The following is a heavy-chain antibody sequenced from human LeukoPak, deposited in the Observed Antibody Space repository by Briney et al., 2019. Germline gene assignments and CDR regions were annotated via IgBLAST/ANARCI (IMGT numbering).Heavy chain of an antibody. V-gene: IGHV3-23*01. D-gene: IGHD3-10*01. Sequence: GGSLRLSCAASGFTFRDYAMNWVRQAPGKGLEWVSAISGSGGSTYYADSVKGRFTISRDNSKNTLYLQMNSLRAEDTAVYYCAKVRGVIIGYGMDVWGQGTTVTVSS. J-gene: IGHJ6*02. CDR2: ISGSGGST. CDR3: AKVRGVIIGYGMDV. CDR1: GFTFRDYA.